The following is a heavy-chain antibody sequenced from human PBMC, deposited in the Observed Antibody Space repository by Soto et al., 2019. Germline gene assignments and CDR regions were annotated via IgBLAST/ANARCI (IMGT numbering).Heavy chain of an antibody. CDR2: IYPGDSDT. J-gene: IGHJ5*02. CDR1: GYSFTDYW. D-gene: IGHD6-13*01. Sequence: GESLRISCKGSGYSFTDYWIGWVRQMPGKGLEWMGIIYPGDSDTRYSPSFQGRVTISADKSINTAFLQWSSLKASDTAIYYCARQPPSRYSSLWYGWFDPWGQGTLVTVYS. V-gene: IGHV5-51*01. CDR3: ARQPPSRYSSLWYGWFDP.